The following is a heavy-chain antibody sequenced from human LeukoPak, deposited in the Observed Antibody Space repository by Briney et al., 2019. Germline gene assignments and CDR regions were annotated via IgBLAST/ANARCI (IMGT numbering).Heavy chain of an antibody. CDR1: GFTFSSYG. Sequence: PGRSLRLSCAASGFTFSSYGMHWVRQAPGKGLEWVAVIWYDGSNKYYADSVKGRFTISRDNSKNTLYLQMNSLRAEDTAVYYCARGSDFWSGYYGYWGQGTLVTVSS. CDR2: IWYDGSNK. V-gene: IGHV3-33*01. CDR3: ARGSDFWSGYYGY. D-gene: IGHD3-3*01. J-gene: IGHJ4*02.